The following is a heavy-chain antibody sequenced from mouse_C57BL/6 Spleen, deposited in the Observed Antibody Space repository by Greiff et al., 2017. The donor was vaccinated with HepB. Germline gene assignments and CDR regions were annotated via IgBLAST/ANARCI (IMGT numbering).Heavy chain of an antibody. V-gene: IGHV1-78*01. J-gene: IGHJ3*01. CDR3: ARSYGSSYCWFAY. CDR2: IYPRDGST. Sequence: VQLQQSDAELVKPGASVKISCKVSGYTFTDHTIHWMKQRPEQGLEWIGYIYPRDGSTKYNEKLKGKATLTADKSSSTAYMQLNSLTSEDSAFYFCARSYGSSYCWFAYWGQGTLVTVSA. CDR1: GYTFTDHT. D-gene: IGHD1-1*01.